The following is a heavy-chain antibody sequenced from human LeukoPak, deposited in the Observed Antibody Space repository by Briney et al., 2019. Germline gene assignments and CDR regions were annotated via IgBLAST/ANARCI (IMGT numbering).Heavy chain of an antibody. Sequence: ASVKVSCKASGYTFTDYYMHWVRQAPGQGLEWMGRINPNTGDTNYAQNFQGRVTMTTDTSSSTAYMELGSLRSDDTAVYYCAPGTMTYDYWGQGILVTVSS. D-gene: IGHD6-13*01. J-gene: IGHJ4*02. CDR3: APGTMTYDY. CDR1: GYTFTDYY. CDR2: INPNTGDT. V-gene: IGHV1-2*02.